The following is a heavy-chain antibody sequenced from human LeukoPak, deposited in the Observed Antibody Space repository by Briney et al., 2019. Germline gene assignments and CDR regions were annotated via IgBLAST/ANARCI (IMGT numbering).Heavy chain of an antibody. V-gene: IGHV3-20*04. D-gene: IGHD3-22*01. CDR2: INWNGGST. CDR3: ARYDSSGFHAFDI. Sequence: GGSLRLSCAASGFTVSSNYMSWVRQAPGKGLEWVSGINWNGGSTGYADSVKGRFTISRDNAKNSLYLQMNSLRAEDTALYYCARYDSSGFHAFDIWGQGTMVTVSS. J-gene: IGHJ3*02. CDR1: GFTVSSNY.